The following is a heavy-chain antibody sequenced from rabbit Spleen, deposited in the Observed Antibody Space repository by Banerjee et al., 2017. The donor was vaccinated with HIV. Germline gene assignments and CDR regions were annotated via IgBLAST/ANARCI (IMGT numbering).Heavy chain of an antibody. CDR1: GLGFNKNYW. CDR3: ARSINWSNRGLNL. J-gene: IGHJ4*01. Sequence: QEQLVESGGGLVKPGASLTITCKASGLGFNKNYWICWVRQAPGKGLEWIACIYTGSGNSYYASWAKGRFTITKTSSTTVTMQMTSLTAADTATYFCARSINWSNRGLNLWGPGTLVTVS. CDR2: IYTGSGNS. V-gene: IGHV1S45*01. D-gene: IGHD1-1*01.